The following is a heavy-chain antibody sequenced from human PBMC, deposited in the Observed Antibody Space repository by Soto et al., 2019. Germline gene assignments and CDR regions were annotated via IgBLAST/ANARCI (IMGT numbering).Heavy chain of an antibody. CDR3: ARVPGFSGFDS. V-gene: IGHV1-2*02. CDR2: INPYNGGT. D-gene: IGHD3-3*02. Sequence: SVKVSCKASGYNFNGYYLHWVRQAPGQGLEWVGWINPYNGGTEYAQNFQGRVTMTRDTSISTAYMELTGLTSDDTAVYFCARVPGFSGFDSWGQGTLVIVSS. CDR1: GYNFNGYY. J-gene: IGHJ5*01.